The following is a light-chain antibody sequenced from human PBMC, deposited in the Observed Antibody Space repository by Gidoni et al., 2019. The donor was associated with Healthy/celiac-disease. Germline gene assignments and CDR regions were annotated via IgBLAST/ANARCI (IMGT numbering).Light chain of an antibody. CDR1: QSVSSTY. CDR3: QPGA. Sequence: EIVLTQSPGTLSWAPGERATLSCRASQSVSSTYLAWYQQKPGQAPRLLIYGASSRVTGVPDRFSGSGSGTDFTLPISRLEPEDFAVYYCQPGAFGQGTKVEMK. CDR2: GAS. V-gene: IGKV3-20*01. J-gene: IGKJ1*01.